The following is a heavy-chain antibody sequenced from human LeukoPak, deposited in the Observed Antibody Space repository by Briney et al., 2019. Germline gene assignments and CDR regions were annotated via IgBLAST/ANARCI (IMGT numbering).Heavy chain of an antibody. CDR2: IYYSGST. D-gene: IGHD3-22*01. CDR1: GGSISSSSYY. V-gene: IGHV4-39*01. CDR3: ARQTFGYYDSSGYYYLYYYGMGV. J-gene: IGHJ6*02. Sequence: SETLSLTCTVSGGSISSSSYYWGWIRQPPGKGLEWIGSIYYSGSTYYNPSLKSRVTISVDTSKNQFSLKLSSVTAADTAVYYCARQTFGYYDSSGYYYLYYYGMGVWGQGTTVTVSS.